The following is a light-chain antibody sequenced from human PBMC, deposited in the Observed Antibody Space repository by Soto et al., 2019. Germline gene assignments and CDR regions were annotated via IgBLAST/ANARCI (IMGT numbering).Light chain of an antibody. CDR1: HSVSSR. J-gene: IGKJ4*01. Sequence: EIVMTQSPATLSVSPGERATLSCRASHSVSSRLAWYQQKPGHAPRLLIYGASTRATGLPARFSGSGSGPEFTLNFSSLQSEDFAVYYCQHYTNWPLTFGGGTKVEIK. CDR3: QHYTNWPLT. V-gene: IGKV3-15*01. CDR2: GAS.